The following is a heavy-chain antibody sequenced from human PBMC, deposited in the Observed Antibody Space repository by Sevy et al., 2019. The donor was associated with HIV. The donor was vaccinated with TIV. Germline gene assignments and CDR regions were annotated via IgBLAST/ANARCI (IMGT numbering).Heavy chain of an antibody. CDR2: ISSSSYI. Sequence: GGSLRLSCAASGFTFSSYSMNWVRQAPGKGLEWVSSISSSSYIYYADSVKGRFTISRDNAKNSLYLQMNSLRAEDTAVYYCARGEYYGSGSYYHYYYGMDVWGQGTTVTVSS. D-gene: IGHD3-10*01. V-gene: IGHV3-21*01. J-gene: IGHJ6*02. CDR1: GFTFSSYS. CDR3: ARGEYYGSGSYYHYYYGMDV.